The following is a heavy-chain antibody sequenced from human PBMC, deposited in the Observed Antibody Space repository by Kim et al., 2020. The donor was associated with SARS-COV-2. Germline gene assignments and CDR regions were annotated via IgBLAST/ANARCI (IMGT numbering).Heavy chain of an antibody. J-gene: IGHJ6*02. CDR2: IIPIFGTA. V-gene: IGHV1-69*13. Sequence: SVKVSCKASGGTFSSYAISWVRQAPGQGLEWMGGIIPIFGTANYAQKFQGRVTITADESTSTAYMELSSLRSEDTAVYYCARERDVDTAPVGGMDVWGQGTTVTVSS. CDR3: ARERDVDTAPVGGMDV. D-gene: IGHD5-18*01. CDR1: GGTFSSYA.